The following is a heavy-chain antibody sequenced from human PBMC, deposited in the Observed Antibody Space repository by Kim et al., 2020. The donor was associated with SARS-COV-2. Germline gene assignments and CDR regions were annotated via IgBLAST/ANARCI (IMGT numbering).Heavy chain of an antibody. CDR3: ARGGTSSWYDPIYYYYYGMDV. V-gene: IGHV3-30*04. CDR1: GFTFSSYA. D-gene: IGHD6-13*01. Sequence: GGSLRRSCAASGFTFSSYAMHWVRQAPGKGLEWVAVISYDGSNKYYADSVKGRFTISRDNSKNTLYLQMNSLRAEDTAVYYCARGGTSSWYDPIYYYYYGMDVWGQGTTVTASS. J-gene: IGHJ6*02. CDR2: ISYDGSNK.